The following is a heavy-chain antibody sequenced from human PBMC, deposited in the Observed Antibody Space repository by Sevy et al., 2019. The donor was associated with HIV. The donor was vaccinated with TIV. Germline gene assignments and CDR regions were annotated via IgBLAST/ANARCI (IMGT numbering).Heavy chain of an antibody. CDR2: LNQDGSAQ. V-gene: IGHV3-7*01. CDR1: GFTFTNYW. Sequence: GGSLRLSCAASGFTFTNYWMTWVRQAPGKGLEWVAFLNQDGSAQYYVDSVKGRFTVSRDNAKNSLYLQMYSLRADDTVVYYCVRDAYRAFDYWGQVTLVTVSS. CDR3: VRDAYRAFDY. J-gene: IGHJ4*02.